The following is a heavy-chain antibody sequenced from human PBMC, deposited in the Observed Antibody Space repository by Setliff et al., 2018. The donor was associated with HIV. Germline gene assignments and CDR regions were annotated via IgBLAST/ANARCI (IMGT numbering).Heavy chain of an antibody. Sequence: GGSLRLSCAASGFTFSSYGMHWVRQAPGKGLEWVAIISYDGNNKYYAHSVKGRFTISRDNSKNTLYLQMNSLRAEDTAVYYCARDWLDYRILDHWGQGTLVTVSS. V-gene: IGHV3-30*03. D-gene: IGHD4-17*01. J-gene: IGHJ4*02. CDR3: ARDWLDYRILDH. CDR1: GFTFSSYG. CDR2: ISYDGNNK.